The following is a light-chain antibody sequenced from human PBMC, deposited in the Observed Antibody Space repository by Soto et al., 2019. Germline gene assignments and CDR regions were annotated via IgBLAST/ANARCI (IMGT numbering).Light chain of an antibody. CDR3: SSYTSSSLHV. CDR2: DVN. CDR1: SSDVGGYNY. Sequence: QSVLTQPASVSGSPGQSITISCTGTSSDVGGYNYVSWYQQHPGKAPKLMIYDVNNRPSGVSNRFSGSKSGNTASLTISGLQAEDEADYYCSSYTSSSLHVFGTGTKLTVL. V-gene: IGLV2-14*03. J-gene: IGLJ1*01.